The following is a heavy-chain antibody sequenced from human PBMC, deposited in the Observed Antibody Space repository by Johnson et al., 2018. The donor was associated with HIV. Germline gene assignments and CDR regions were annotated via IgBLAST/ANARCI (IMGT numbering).Heavy chain of an antibody. J-gene: IGHJ3*02. Sequence: VQLVESGGGVVQPGRSLRLSCAASRFTFSSYAMHWVRQAPGKGLEWVANIKQDGSEMYYVDSVKGRFTISRDNANNSLYVQMNSLRAEDTAVYYCARGRGALDIWGQGTMVTVSS. V-gene: IGHV3-7*04. CDR3: ARGRGALDI. CDR2: IKQDGSEM. D-gene: IGHD3-16*01. CDR1: RFTFSSYA.